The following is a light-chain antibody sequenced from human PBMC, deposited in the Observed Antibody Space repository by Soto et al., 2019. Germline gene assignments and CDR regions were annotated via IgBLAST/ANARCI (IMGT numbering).Light chain of an antibody. CDR1: SSDVGAYDF. CDR2: DVS. Sequence: QSAPTQPASVSGSPGQSITISCTGTSSDVGAYDFVSWYQQHPDKAPKLMIYDVSNRPSGVSDRFSGSKSGNTASLTISGLLAEDEADYYCTSYTSSNTLYVFGTGTKRTVL. CDR3: TSYTSSNTLYV. V-gene: IGLV2-14*01. J-gene: IGLJ1*01.